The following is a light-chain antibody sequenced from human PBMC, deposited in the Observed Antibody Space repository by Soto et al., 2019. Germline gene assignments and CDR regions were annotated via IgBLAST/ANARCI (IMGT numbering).Light chain of an antibody. J-gene: IGLJ1*01. V-gene: IGLV1-44*01. CDR3: SAWNDNPNGPGYV. CDR1: SSNIGSNY. CDR2: SDD. Sequence: QSVLTQPPSASGTPGQRVTISCSGSSSNIGSNYVNWYQHLPGTAPKLLIYSDDQRPSGVPGRFSGSKSGTSASLAISGLQSEDEADYFCSAWNDNPNGPGYVFGTGTKVTVL.